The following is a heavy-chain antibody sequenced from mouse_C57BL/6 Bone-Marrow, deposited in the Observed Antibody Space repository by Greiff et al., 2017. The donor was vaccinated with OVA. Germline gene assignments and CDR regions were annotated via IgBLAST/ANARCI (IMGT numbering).Heavy chain of an antibody. CDR3: AREKPYYFDY. V-gene: IGHV5-17*01. Sequence: EVMLVESGGGLVKPGGSLKLSCAASGFTFSDYGMHWVRQAPEKGLEWVAYISSGSSTIYYADTVKGRFTISSDNAKNTLFLQMTSLRSDDTAMDYCAREKPYYFDYWGQGTTLTVSS. CDR1: GFTFSDYG. CDR2: ISSGSSTI. J-gene: IGHJ2*01.